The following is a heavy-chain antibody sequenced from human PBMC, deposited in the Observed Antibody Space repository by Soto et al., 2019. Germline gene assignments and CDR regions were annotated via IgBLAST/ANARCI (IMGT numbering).Heavy chain of an antibody. J-gene: IGHJ4*02. CDR1: GFTFGSYA. CDR2: ISYDGSNK. V-gene: IGHV3-30-3*01. CDR3: ARDRAYYDFWSGYYLGPYFDY. D-gene: IGHD3-3*01. Sequence: PGGSLRLSCAASGFTFGSYAMHWVRQAPGKGLEWVAVISYDGSNKYYADSVKGRFTISRDNSKNTLYLQMNSLRAEDTAVYYCARDRAYYDFWSGYYLGPYFDYWGQGTLVTVSS.